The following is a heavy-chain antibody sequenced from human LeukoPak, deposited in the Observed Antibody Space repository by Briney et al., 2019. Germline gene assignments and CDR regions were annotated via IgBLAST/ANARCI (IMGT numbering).Heavy chain of an antibody. V-gene: IGHV1-69*13. CDR2: IIPMFGTA. Sequence: SVKVSCKASGGTFRNYVINWVRQAPGQGLEWMGGIIPMFGTANYTRRFQGRITIIADESTSTTYMELSSLKSEDTAVYYCARDLLADIYTKDSYFYIAVWGKGTTVTVSS. J-gene: IGHJ6*03. D-gene: IGHD3-3*02. CDR3: ARDLLADIYTKDSYFYIAV. CDR1: GGTFRNYV.